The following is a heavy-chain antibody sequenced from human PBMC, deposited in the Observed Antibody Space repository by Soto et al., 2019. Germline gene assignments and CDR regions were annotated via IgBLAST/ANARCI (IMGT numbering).Heavy chain of an antibody. V-gene: IGHV3-30-3*01. Sequence: QVQLVESGGGVVQPGRSLRLSCAASGFTFSSYAMQWVRQAPCKGLEWVAVISYDGSNKYYADSVKGRFTISRDNSKNTLYLQMNSLRAEDTAVYYCARDRIYSSSWYDYWGQGTLVTVSS. J-gene: IGHJ4*02. CDR3: ARDRIYSSSWYDY. D-gene: IGHD6-13*01. CDR1: GFTFSSYA. CDR2: ISYDGSNK.